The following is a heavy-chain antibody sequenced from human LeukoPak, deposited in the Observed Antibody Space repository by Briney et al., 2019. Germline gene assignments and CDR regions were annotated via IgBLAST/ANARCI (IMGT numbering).Heavy chain of an antibody. CDR3: TRLDVWGSYRTDAFDI. CDR2: IRSKANSYAT. Sequence: GGSLRLSCAASGFTFSGSAMHWVRQASGKGLEWVGRIRSKANSYATAYAASVKGRFTISRDDSRNTAYLQMNSLKTEDTVVYYCTRLDVWGSYRTDAFDIWGQGTMVTVSS. V-gene: IGHV3-73*01. D-gene: IGHD3-16*02. CDR1: GFTFSGSA. J-gene: IGHJ3*02.